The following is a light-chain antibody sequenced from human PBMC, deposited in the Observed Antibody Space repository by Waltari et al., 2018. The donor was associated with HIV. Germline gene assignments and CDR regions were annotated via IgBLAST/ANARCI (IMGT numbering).Light chain of an antibody. Sequence: EVVLTQSPVTLSLSPGERATLSCRASQGVGIYLAWYQHKSGQPPRLLIYDASNRAADIPARFSGSGSGTHFTLTITRLEPEDLALYFCLQYARSPRTFGQGTKVKIK. V-gene: IGKV3-20*01. CDR2: DAS. CDR3: LQYARSPRT. J-gene: IGKJ1*01. CDR1: QGVGIY.